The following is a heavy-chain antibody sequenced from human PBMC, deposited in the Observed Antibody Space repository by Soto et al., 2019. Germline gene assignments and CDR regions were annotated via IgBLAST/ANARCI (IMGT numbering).Heavy chain of an antibody. V-gene: IGHV4-59*01. D-gene: IGHD3-3*01. Sequence: SETLSLTCTVSGGSSSSYYWSWIRQPPGKGLEWIGYIYYSGSTNYNPSLKSRVTISVDTSKNQFSLKLSSVTAADTAVYYCASLGQITIFGVDQNWFDPWGQGTLVTVSS. CDR2: IYYSGST. CDR3: ASLGQITIFGVDQNWFDP. J-gene: IGHJ5*02. CDR1: GGSSSSYY.